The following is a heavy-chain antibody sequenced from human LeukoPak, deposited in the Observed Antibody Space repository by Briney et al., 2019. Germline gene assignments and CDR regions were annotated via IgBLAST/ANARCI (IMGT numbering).Heavy chain of an antibody. Sequence: GSLRLSCTASGFIFSSSNMNWVRQAPGKGLEWVSSISSRSSYISYADSVKGRFTISRDNAKNSLFLQMNSLRDEDTAVYYCATVLEEANIALTRLPDAFDMWGQGTMVTVSS. J-gene: IGHJ3*02. CDR1: GFIFSSSN. D-gene: IGHD2/OR15-2a*01. V-gene: IGHV3-21*01. CDR2: ISSRSSYI. CDR3: ATVLEEANIALTRLPDAFDM.